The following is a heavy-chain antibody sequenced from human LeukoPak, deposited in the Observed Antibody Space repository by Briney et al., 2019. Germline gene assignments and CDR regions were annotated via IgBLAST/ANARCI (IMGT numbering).Heavy chain of an antibody. CDR2: MNPNSGNT. Sequence: ASVKVSFKASGYTFTSYDINWVRQATGQGLEWMGWMNPNSGNTGYAQKFQGRVTITRNTSISTAYMELSSLRSEDTAVYYCARAGGYCGRISCPYYFDYWGQGSLVAVSS. CDR1: GYTFTSYD. J-gene: IGHJ4*02. D-gene: IGHD2-15*01. CDR3: ARAGGYCGRISCPYYFDY. V-gene: IGHV1-8*01.